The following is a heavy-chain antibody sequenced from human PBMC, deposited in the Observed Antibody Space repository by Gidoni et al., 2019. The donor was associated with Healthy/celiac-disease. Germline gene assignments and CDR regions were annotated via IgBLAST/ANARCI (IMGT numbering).Heavy chain of an antibody. CDR3: AKDRAASYYYGMDV. J-gene: IGHJ6*02. Sequence: QVQLVESGGGVVQPTSSMRLSCAASGFTVRSYGMHWVRQAPGKGLEWVAVISYDGSNKSYADSVKGRFTIYRDNSKNTLYLQMNSLRAEDTAVYYCAKDRAASYYYGMDVWGQGTTVTVSS. D-gene: IGHD6-13*01. V-gene: IGHV3-30*18. CDR1: GFTVRSYG. CDR2: ISYDGSNK.